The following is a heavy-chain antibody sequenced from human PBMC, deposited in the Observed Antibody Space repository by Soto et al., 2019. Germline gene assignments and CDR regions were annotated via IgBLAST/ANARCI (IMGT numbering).Heavy chain of an antibody. D-gene: IGHD1-26*01. J-gene: IGHJ5*02. CDR3: AREGYSGSYNWFDP. CDR2: INPNSGGT. Sequence: ASVKVSCKASGYTFTGYYMHWVREAPGQGLEWMGWINPNSGGTNYAQKFQGWVTMTRDTSISTAYMELSRLRSDDTAVYYCAREGYSGSYNWFDPWGQGTLVTVSS. CDR1: GYTFTGYY. V-gene: IGHV1-2*04.